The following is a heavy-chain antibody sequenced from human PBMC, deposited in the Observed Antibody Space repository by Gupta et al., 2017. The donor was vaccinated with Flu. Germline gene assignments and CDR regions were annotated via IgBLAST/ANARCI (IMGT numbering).Heavy chain of an antibody. Sequence: GMAWARQAPGKGLEWVAVKLYDGSNKYYAEPGKGRFNISREKSKNRLYRKMNRPRDEDKAVYYCTKENASDARSDYVNYWGQGTLVTVSS. D-gene: IGHD3-10*01. V-gene: IGHV3-30*18. J-gene: IGHJ4*02. CDR2: KLYDGSNK. CDR1: G. CDR3: TKENASDARSDYVNY.